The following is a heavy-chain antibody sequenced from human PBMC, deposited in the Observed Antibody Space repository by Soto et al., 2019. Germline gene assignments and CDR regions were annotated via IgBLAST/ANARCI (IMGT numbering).Heavy chain of an antibody. Sequence: QVQLVQSGAEVKKPGASVKVSCKASGYTFSDHDINWVRQASGQGPEWLGWMNPNSGDTGYAQNFQGRVTMTRDSSKRTAYLELSNLRSEDTAVYCCARVGGNWHDDYFDYWGQGTLVTVSS. D-gene: IGHD1-1*01. CDR1: GYTFSDHD. J-gene: IGHJ4*02. CDR2: MNPNSGDT. CDR3: ARVGGNWHDDYFDY. V-gene: IGHV1-8*01.